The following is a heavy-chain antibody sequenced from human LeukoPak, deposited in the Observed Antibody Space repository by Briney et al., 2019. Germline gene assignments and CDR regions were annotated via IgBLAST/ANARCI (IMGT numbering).Heavy chain of an antibody. CDR2: INAGNGNT. CDR1: GYTFTGYY. V-gene: IGHV1-3*03. J-gene: IGHJ4*02. Sequence: ASVKVSCKASGYTFTGYYMHWVRQAPGQRLEWMGWINAGNGNTRYSQEFQGRVTFTRDTSATTAYMELSSLRSEDMAVYYCARKGRGIYGLDYWGQGTLVTVSS. CDR3: ARKGRGIYGLDY. D-gene: IGHD3-16*01.